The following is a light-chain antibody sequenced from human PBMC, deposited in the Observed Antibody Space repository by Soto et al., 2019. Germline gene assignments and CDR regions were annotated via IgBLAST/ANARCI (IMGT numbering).Light chain of an antibody. Sequence: NNYIAWYQQSPGQAPGVRIYRTSTRAPRTPDRLSGSGSGTNFTSIISRLEPEDPAVSYCQQYGNSVTFGGGTKVDNK. CDR3: QQYGNSVT. CDR2: RTS. V-gene: IGKV3-20*01. J-gene: IGKJ4*01. CDR1: NNY.